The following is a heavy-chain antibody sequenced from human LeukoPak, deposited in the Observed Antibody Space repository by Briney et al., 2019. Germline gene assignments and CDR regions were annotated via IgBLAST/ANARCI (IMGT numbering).Heavy chain of an antibody. V-gene: IGHV3-66*01. D-gene: IGHD6-13*01. J-gene: IGHJ5*02. Sequence: GGSLRLSCAASGFAFSSYWMSWVRQAPGKGLEWVSVIYSGGNTYYADSVKGRFSISRDNSKNTLYLQMNSLRADDTAVYYCARAQQQLVYSWFDPWGQGTLVTVSS. CDR3: ARAQQQLVYSWFDP. CDR2: IYSGGNT. CDR1: GFAFSSYW.